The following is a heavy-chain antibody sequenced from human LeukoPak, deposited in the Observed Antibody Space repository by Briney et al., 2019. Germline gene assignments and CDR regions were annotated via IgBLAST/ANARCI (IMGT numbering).Heavy chain of an antibody. CDR1: GGTFSSYA. D-gene: IGHD3-22*01. V-gene: IGHV1-69*13. Sequence: ASVKVSCKASGGTFSSYAISWVRQAPGQGLEWMGGIIPIFGTANYAQKFQGRVTITADESTSTAYMELSSLRSEDTAVYYCARNNRTYDSSGYYSWEAFDIWGQGTMVTVSS. J-gene: IGHJ3*02. CDR3: ARNNRTYDSSGYYSWEAFDI. CDR2: IIPIFGTA.